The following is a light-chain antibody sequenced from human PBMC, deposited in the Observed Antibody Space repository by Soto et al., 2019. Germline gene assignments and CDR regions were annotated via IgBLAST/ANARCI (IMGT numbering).Light chain of an antibody. CDR1: QSVNSY. Sequence: EILLTQSPATLSLSLGGRATLSCRASQSVNSYLTWFQKKTGQAPRLLIFDASDRPTDIPARFSGSVSGTDFNLTIRRLETEDCAVYYCQQRSNWPITFCPLTRLEIK. J-gene: IGKJ5*01. CDR2: DAS. V-gene: IGKV3-11*01. CDR3: QQRSNWPIT.